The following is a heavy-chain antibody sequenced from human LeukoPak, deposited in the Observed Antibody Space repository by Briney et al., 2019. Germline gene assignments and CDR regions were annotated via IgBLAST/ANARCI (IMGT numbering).Heavy chain of an antibody. CDR1: GFTFDDYG. V-gene: IGHV3-21*01. D-gene: IGHD2-21*01. J-gene: IGHJ4*02. Sequence: GGSLRLSCAASGFTFDDYGMSWVRQAPGKGLEWISSIRDSSSYIYYADSVKGRFTLSRDNAKNSLYLQMSSLRAEDTAVYYCAREGTAYCGGDCYLDYWGQGTLVTVSS. CDR3: AREGTAYCGGDCYLDY. CDR2: IRDSSSYI.